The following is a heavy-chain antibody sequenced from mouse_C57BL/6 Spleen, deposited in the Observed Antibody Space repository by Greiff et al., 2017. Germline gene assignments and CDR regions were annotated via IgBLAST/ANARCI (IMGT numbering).Heavy chain of an antibody. CDR1: GYTFTSYG. CDR2: IYPRSGTT. J-gene: IGHJ3*01. Sequence: QVQLQQSGAELARPGASVKLSCKASGYTFTSYGISWVKQRTGQGLEWIGEIYPRSGTTYYNEKLKGKATLTADKSSSTVYMELRSLTSEDSAVYFCARASNPAWFAYWGQGTLVTVSA. V-gene: IGHV1-81*01. D-gene: IGHD2-5*01. CDR3: ARASNPAWFAY.